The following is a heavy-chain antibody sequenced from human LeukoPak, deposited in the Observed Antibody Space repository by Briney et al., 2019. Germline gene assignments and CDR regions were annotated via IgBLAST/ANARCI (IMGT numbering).Heavy chain of an antibody. CDR3: ARDLLGYSRGWYRPLYFQH. CDR2: ISGSGSTI. J-gene: IGHJ1*01. V-gene: IGHV3-48*03. Sequence: GGSLRLSCAASGFTFSSYEMNWVRQAPGKGLEWVSYISGSGSTIYYADSVKGRFTISRDNAKNSLYLQMNSLRAEDTAVYYCARDLLGYSRGWYRPLYFQHWGQGTLVTVSS. D-gene: IGHD6-19*01. CDR1: GFTFSSYE.